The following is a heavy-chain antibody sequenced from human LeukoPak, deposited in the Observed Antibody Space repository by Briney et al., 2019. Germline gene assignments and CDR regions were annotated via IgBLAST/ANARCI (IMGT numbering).Heavy chain of an antibody. CDR3: AGANYDYVWGNYPLPRWFGP. V-gene: IGHV4-59*01. Sequence: SETLSLTCTVSGGSISSYYWSWIRQPPGKGLEWIGYIYYSGSTNYNPSLKSRVTISVDTSKNQFSLKLSSVTPADTAVYYWAGANYDYVWGNYPLPRWFGPRGQGTPVTASS. CDR2: IYYSGST. D-gene: IGHD3-16*01. J-gene: IGHJ5*02. CDR1: GGSISSYY.